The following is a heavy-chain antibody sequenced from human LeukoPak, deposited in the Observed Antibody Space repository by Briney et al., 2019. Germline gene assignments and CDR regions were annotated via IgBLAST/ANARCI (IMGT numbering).Heavy chain of an antibody. Sequence: SETLSLTCTVSGYSISSGYYWDWIRQPPGKGLEWIGTIYHSGSTLYNPSLDSRVTISVDTSKNQFSLKLNSVTAADTAVYYCARGKAGLTFFDYWGHGTLVTVSS. V-gene: IGHV4-38-2*02. J-gene: IGHJ4*01. CDR3: ARGKAGLTFFDY. CDR1: GYSISSGYY. CDR2: IYHSGST. D-gene: IGHD3-10*01.